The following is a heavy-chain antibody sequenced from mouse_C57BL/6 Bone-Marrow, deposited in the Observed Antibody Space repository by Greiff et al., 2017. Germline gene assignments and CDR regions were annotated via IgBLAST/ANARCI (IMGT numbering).Heavy chain of an antibody. Sequence: VQLQQPGAELVMPGASVKLSCKASGYTFTSYWMHWVKQRPGQGLEWIGEIDPSDSYTNYNQQFKGKSTLTVDKSSSTAYMQLSSLTSEDSAVYYCAREGYDDWVWFAYWGQGTLVTVSA. J-gene: IGHJ3*01. V-gene: IGHV1-69*01. CDR1: GYTFTSYW. CDR2: IDPSDSYT. CDR3: AREGYDDWVWFAY. D-gene: IGHD2-2*01.